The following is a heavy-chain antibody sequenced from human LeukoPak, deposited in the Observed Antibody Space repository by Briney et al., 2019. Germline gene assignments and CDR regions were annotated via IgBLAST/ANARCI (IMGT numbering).Heavy chain of an antibody. V-gene: IGHV4-34*01. CDR3: ARYAFGGVIASTGPFDY. Sequence: SETLSLTCAVYGGSFSGYYWSWIRQPPGKGLEWIGYIYHSGSTYYNPSLKSRVTISVDRSKNQLSLKLSSVTAADTAVYYCARYAFGGVIASTGPFDYWGQGTLVTVSS. CDR2: IYHSGST. CDR1: GGSFSGYY. J-gene: IGHJ4*02. D-gene: IGHD3-16*02.